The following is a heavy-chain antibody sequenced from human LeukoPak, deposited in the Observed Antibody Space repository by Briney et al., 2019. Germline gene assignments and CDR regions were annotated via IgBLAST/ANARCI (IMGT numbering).Heavy chain of an antibody. CDR3: ATPSTGYCSGGSCYSGAFDI. CDR2: FDPEDGET. CDR1: GYTLTESS. D-gene: IGHD2-15*01. J-gene: IGHJ3*02. Sequence: GASVKVSCKVSGYTLTESSMHWVRQAPGKGLEWMGGFDPEDGETIYAQKFQGRVTMTEDTSTGTAYMELSSLRSEDTAVYYCATPSTGYCSGGSCYSGAFDIWGRGTMVTVSS. V-gene: IGHV1-24*01.